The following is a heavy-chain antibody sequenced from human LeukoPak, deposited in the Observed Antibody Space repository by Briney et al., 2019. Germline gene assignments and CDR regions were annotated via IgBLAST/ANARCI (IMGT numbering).Heavy chain of an antibody. CDR3: ARRRDFIDY. V-gene: IGHV3-48*03. D-gene: IGHD3/OR15-3a*01. Sequence: GGSLRLSCAASGFTFSTYEMNWVRQAPGKGLEWVSYITSSGSTIYYADSVKGRFTISRDNAKNSLFLQMNSLRAEDTAVYYCARRRDFIDYWGQGTLVAVSS. CDR2: ITSSGSTI. J-gene: IGHJ4*02. CDR1: GFTFSTYE.